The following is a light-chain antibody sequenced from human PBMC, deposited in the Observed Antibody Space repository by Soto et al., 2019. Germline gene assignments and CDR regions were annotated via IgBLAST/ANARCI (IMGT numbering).Light chain of an antibody. J-gene: IGLJ2*01. CDR2: EVS. Sequence: QSALTQPASVSGSPGQPITISCTGSSSDVGGFNYVSWYQQHPGNAPKLLIYEVSNRPSGVSGRFSASKSGNTASLTISGLQAEDEADYYSCSYTRSAPLVFAGGTKVTVL. CDR3: CSYTRSAPLV. V-gene: IGLV2-14*03. CDR1: SSDVGGFNY.